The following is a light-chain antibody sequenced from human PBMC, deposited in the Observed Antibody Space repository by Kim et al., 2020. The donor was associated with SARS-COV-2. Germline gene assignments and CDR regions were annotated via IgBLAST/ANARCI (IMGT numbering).Light chain of an antibody. CDR2: TNS. V-gene: IGLV1-44*01. CDR3: ATWDDSLNGPV. Sequence: QSVLTQPPSASGTPGQRVTISCSGSSSNIGSRTVSWYQHLPGTAPKLLIYTNSQRPSGVPDRFSGSKSGTSASLAISGLQSQDEGHYYCATWDDSLNGPVFGGGTKVTVL. J-gene: IGLJ3*02. CDR1: SSNIGSRT.